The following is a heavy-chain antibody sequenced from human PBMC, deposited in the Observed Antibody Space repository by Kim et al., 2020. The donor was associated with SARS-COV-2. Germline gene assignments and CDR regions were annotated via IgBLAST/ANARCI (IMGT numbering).Heavy chain of an antibody. V-gene: IGHV4-39*01. CDR1: GGSISSSSYY. CDR3: ARHPYYGSGSADFDY. J-gene: IGHJ4*02. Sequence: SETLSLTCTVSGGSISSSSYYWGWIRQPPGKGLEWIGSIYYSGSTYYNPSLKSRVTISVDTSKNQFSLKLSSVTAADTAVYYCARHPYYGSGSADFDYWGQGTLVTVSS. D-gene: IGHD3-10*01. CDR2: IYYSGST.